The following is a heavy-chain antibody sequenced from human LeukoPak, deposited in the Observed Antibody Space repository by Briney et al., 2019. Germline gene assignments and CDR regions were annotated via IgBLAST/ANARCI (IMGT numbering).Heavy chain of an antibody. CDR1: GFTFSSYG. D-gene: IGHD5-24*01. V-gene: IGHV3-33*01. CDR3: ARDSAMATMGSLDY. CDR2: IWYDGSNK. J-gene: IGHJ4*02. Sequence: GGSLRLSCAASGFTFSSYGMHWVRQAPGKGLEWVAVIWYDGSNKYYADSVKGRFTISRDNSKNTLYLQMNSLRAEDTAVYYCARDSAMATMGSLDYWGQGTLVTVSS.